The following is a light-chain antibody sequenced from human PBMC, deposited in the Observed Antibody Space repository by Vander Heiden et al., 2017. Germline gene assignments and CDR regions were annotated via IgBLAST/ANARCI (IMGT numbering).Light chain of an antibody. Sequence: EIVLTQSPATLSLSPGERATLTCRASQSVSSSYLAWYHQKPGQAPKLLMYGASSSATGMPDRFSGSGSGTDFTLTISRLEPEDFAVYYCQQYGSSPPSTFGGGTKVEIK. CDR2: GAS. V-gene: IGKV3-20*01. J-gene: IGKJ4*01. CDR3: QQYGSSPPST. CDR1: QSVSSSY.